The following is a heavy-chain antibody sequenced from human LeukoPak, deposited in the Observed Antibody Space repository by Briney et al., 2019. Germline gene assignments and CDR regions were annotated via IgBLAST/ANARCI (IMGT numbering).Heavy chain of an antibody. CDR2: IYPGDSDT. Sequence: GESLKISCKGSGYSFTSYWIGWVRQIPGKGLEWMGIIYPGDSDTRYSPSLQGQVTMSADKSISTAYLQWSSLKASDTAMYYCARSSIGYYYYYYMDVWGKGTTVTVSS. CDR3: ARSSIGYYYYYYMDV. J-gene: IGHJ6*03. D-gene: IGHD6-6*01. CDR1: GYSFTSYW. V-gene: IGHV5-51*01.